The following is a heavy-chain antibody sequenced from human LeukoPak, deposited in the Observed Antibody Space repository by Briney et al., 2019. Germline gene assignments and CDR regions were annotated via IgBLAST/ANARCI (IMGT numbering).Heavy chain of an antibody. CDR1: GYTFTSYY. D-gene: IGHD3-10*01. CDR3: ARDREDYGSGSYYKNAFDI. CDR2: INPSGGST. J-gene: IGHJ3*02. Sequence: ASVKVSCKASGYTFTSYYMHWVRQAPGQGLEWMGIINPSGGSTSYAQKFQGRVTMTRDTSTSTVYMELSSLRSEDTAVYYCARDREDYGSGSYYKNAFDIWGQGTMVTVSS. V-gene: IGHV1-46*01.